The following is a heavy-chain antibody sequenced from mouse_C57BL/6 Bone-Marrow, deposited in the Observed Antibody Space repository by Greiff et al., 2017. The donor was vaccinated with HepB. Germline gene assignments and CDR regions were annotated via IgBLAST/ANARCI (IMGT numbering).Heavy chain of an antibody. J-gene: IGHJ2*01. Sequence: EVQRVESGPGLVKPSQSLSLTCSVTGYSITSGYYWSWIRQFPGNKLEWMGYISYDGSNNYNPSLKNRISITRDTSKNQFFLKLNSVTTEDTATYYCARDGYYFDYWGQGTTLTVSS. CDR1: GYSITSGYY. CDR3: ARDGYYFDY. V-gene: IGHV3-6*01. CDR2: ISYDGSN. D-gene: IGHD2-2*01.